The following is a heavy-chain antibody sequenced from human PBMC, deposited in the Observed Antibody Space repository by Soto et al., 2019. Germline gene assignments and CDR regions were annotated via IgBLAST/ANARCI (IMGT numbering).Heavy chain of an antibody. V-gene: IGHV2-5*02. J-gene: IGHJ4*02. CDR3: AQIPIHRFVDN. CDR1: GFSLTTTEVG. Sequence: QITLKESGPTLVKPTQTLTLTCTFSGFSLTTTEVGVGWIRQPPGKALEWLALIYLDDDKSYNPSLKSRLTITKDTSKNQVVLTMTNMDPVDTATDSCAQIPIHRFVDNWGQGMLVTVAS. D-gene: IGHD3-16*02. CDR2: IYLDDDK.